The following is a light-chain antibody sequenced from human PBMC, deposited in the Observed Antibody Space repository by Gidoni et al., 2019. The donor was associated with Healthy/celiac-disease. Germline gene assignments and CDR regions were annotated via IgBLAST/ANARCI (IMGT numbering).Light chain of an antibody. J-gene: IGKJ4*01. CDR2: WAS. V-gene: IGKV4-1*01. CDR1: QSVLYSSNNKNY. Sequence: DIVMTQSPDHLSVSLRERANINSNYSQSVLYSSNNKNYLAWYQQKPGQPPKLLIYWASTRESGVPDRFSGSGSGTDFTLTISSLQAEDVAVYYCQQYYSTPLTFGGGTKVEIK. CDR3: QQYYSTPLT.